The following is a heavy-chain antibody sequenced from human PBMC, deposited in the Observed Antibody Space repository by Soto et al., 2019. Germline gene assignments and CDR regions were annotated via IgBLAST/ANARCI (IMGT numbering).Heavy chain of an antibody. J-gene: IGHJ3*02. CDR2: INSKADNYAT. CDR1: GFTFGASA. V-gene: IGHV3-73*01. CDR3: TRHPTYLDM. Sequence: GGSLRLSCSASGFTFGASALQWVRQASGKGLEWLGRINSKADNYATIYAAAVKGRFTISRDDSKNMAFLQMNSLKAEDTAVYYCTRHPTYLDMRGHGTMVTVSS. D-gene: IGHD2-21*01.